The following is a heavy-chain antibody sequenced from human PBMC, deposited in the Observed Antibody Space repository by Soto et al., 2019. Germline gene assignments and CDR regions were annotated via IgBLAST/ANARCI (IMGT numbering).Heavy chain of an antibody. CDR1: GFTFSSYG. V-gene: IGHV3-30*03. J-gene: IGHJ4*02. D-gene: IGHD6-13*01. Sequence: QVQLVESGGGVVQPGRSLRLSCAASGFTFSSYGMHWVRQAPGKGLEWVAGISYDGSNKYYADSVKRRFTICRDNSKNGLYLQTNSLRADGRVVYYCAADRNIAAAGPFAYWGQGTLVTDSS. CDR3: AADRNIAAAGPFAY. CDR2: ISYDGSNK.